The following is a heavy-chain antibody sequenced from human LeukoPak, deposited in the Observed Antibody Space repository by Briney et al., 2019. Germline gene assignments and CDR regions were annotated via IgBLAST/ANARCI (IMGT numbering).Heavy chain of an antibody. J-gene: IGHJ4*02. V-gene: IGHV3-7*01. Sequence: GGSLRLSCAASGFTFSSYWMTWVRQAPGKGLEWVANINQDGSERYYVDSVKGRFTISRDNAKNSLSLQMNSLRAEDTALYYCARDSPYYDSSGYPLMHFDYWGQGTLVTVSS. CDR3: ARDSPYYDSSGYPLMHFDY. CDR2: INQDGSER. D-gene: IGHD3-22*01. CDR1: GFTFSSYW.